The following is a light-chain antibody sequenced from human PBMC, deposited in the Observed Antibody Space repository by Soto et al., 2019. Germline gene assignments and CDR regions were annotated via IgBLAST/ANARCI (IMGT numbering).Light chain of an antibody. V-gene: IGLV2-14*01. J-gene: IGLJ2*01. Sequence: QSVLTQPASVSGSPGPSITISCTGTSSDVGGYNSVSWYQQHPGKAPKLMIYDVSNRHSGVSNRFSGSKSGNTASLTISGLQAEDEADYYCSSYTSSSTLEFGGGTKLTVL. CDR2: DVS. CDR3: SSYTSSSTLE. CDR1: SSDVGGYNS.